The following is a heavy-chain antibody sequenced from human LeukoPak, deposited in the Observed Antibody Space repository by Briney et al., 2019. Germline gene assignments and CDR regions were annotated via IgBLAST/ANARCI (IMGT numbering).Heavy chain of an antibody. V-gene: IGHV3-23*01. D-gene: IGHD3-9*01. CDR2: IGGRGGST. Sequence: GGSLRLSCAASGFTFSSYGMHWVRQAPGKGLEWVSTIGGRGGSTYYADSVKGRFTISRDNSKNTLYLQMNSLRAEDTAVYYCAKQGRDWLRDYYYYMDVWGKGTTVTISS. CDR3: AKQGRDWLRDYYYYMDV. CDR1: GFTFSSYG. J-gene: IGHJ6*03.